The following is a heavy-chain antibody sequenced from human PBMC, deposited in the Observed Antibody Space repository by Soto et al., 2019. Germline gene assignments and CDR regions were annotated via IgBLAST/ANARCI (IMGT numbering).Heavy chain of an antibody. CDR3: ARSTPAAYYDFWSGYYEYGMDV. J-gene: IGHJ6*02. Sequence: SETLSLTCTVSGGSISSGGYYWGWIRQHPGKGLEWIGYIYYSGSTYYNPSLKSRVTISVDTSKNQFSLKLSSVTAADTAVYYCARSTPAAYYDFWSGYYEYGMDVWGQGTTVTVSS. CDR1: GGSISSGGYY. D-gene: IGHD3-3*01. V-gene: IGHV4-31*03. CDR2: IYYSGST.